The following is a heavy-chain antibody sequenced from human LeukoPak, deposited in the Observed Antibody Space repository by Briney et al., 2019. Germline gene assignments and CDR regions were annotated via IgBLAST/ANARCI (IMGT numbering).Heavy chain of an antibody. J-gene: IGHJ4*02. V-gene: IGHV1-24*01. CDR2: FDPEDGET. D-gene: IGHD3-10*01. CDR3: ATTGYYGSGSYYQFDY. CDR1: GYTLTELS. Sequence: ASVKVSCKVSGYTLTELSMHWVRQAPGKGLEWMGGFDPEDGETICAQKFQGRVTMTEDTSTDTAYMELSSLRSEDTAVYYCATTGYYGSGSYYQFDYWGQGTLVTVSS.